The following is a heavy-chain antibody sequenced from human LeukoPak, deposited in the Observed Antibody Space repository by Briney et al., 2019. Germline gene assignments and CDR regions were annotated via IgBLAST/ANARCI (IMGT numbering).Heavy chain of an antibody. J-gene: IGHJ4*02. CDR2: ISGSGGST. CDR1: GFTFSSYA. V-gene: IGHV3-23*01. CDR3: ARDKQRPSSLNFDY. Sequence: GGSLRLSCAASGFTFSSYAMSWVRQAPRKGLEWVSAISGSGGSTYYADSVKGRFTISRDNSKNTLYLQMNSLRAEDTAVYYCARDKQRPSSLNFDYWGQGTLVTVSS. D-gene: IGHD1-1*01.